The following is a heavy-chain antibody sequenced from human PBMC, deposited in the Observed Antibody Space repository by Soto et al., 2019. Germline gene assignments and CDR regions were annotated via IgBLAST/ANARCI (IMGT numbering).Heavy chain of an antibody. CDR2: ISAYNGNT. J-gene: IGHJ6*02. Sequence: QVQLVQSGAEVKKPGASVKVSCKASGYTFTSYGISLVRQAPGQGLEWMGWISAYNGNTNYAQKLQGRVTMTTDTSTRPAYMELRLVRSDDTAVYYCERDDPIAYYCDSSGYQGGMDVWGQGTTVTVSS. D-gene: IGHD3-22*01. CDR3: ERDDPIAYYCDSSGYQGGMDV. CDR1: GYTFTSYG. V-gene: IGHV1-18*01.